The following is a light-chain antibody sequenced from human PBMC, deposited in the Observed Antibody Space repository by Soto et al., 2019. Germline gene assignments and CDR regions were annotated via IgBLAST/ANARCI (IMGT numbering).Light chain of an antibody. CDR2: YDD. CDR3: AAWDDSLNGLV. V-gene: IGLV1-36*01. Sequence: QSVLTQPPSVSEAPRQRVTISCSGSSSNIGNNAVNWYQQLPGNAPKLLIHYDDLTTSGVSDRFSGSKSGTSASLAISGLQSEDEADYYCAAWDDSLNGLVFGGGTKLTVL. J-gene: IGLJ3*02. CDR1: SSNIGNNA.